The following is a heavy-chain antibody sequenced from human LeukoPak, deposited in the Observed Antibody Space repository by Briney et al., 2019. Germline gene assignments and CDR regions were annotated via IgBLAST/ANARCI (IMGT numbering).Heavy chain of an antibody. J-gene: IGHJ4*02. Sequence: GGSLRLSCAASGFTFSSYSMNWVRQAPGEGLEWISYITSSSSTIYYADSVKGRFTISRDNAKNSLSLQMNSLRAEDTAVYYCARDLPGYGHDYWGQGTLVTVSS. CDR2: ITSSSSTI. CDR3: ARDLPGYGHDY. V-gene: IGHV3-48*01. CDR1: GFTFSSYS. D-gene: IGHD5-12*01.